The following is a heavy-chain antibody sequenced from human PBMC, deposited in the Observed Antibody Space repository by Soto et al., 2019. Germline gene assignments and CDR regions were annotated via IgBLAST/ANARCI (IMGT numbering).Heavy chain of an antibody. CDR2: ISAYNGNT. CDR3: ARQYYDFWSGYYNYFDY. Sequence: ASVKVSCKASGYTFTSYGISWVRQAPGQGLEWKGWISAYNGNTNYAQKLQGRVTMTTDTSTSTAYMELRSLRSDDTAVYYCARQYYDFWSGYYNYFDYWGQGTLVTVSS. J-gene: IGHJ4*02. D-gene: IGHD3-3*01. V-gene: IGHV1-18*01. CDR1: GYTFTSYG.